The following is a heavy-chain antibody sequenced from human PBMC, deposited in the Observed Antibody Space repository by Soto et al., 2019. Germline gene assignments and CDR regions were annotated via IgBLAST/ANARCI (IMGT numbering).Heavy chain of an antibody. CDR3: AKGYSDSSWSHLDF. J-gene: IGHJ4*02. Sequence: EVQLLESGGGLVRPGGSLRLSCVISGFTFSSYAMTWVRQAPGKGLEWVSTLIGRVTENYHADCVRGRFTISRDNSKSTLYLQMNSLRAEDSAIYYCAKGYSDSSWSHLDFWGQGTLVTVSS. V-gene: IGHV3-23*01. D-gene: IGHD6-13*01. CDR1: GFTFSSYA. CDR2: LIGRVTEN.